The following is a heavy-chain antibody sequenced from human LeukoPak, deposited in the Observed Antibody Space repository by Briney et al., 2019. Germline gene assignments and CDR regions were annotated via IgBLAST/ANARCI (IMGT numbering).Heavy chain of an antibody. Sequence: ASVKVSCKASGYTFTGYYMHWVQQAPGKGLEWMGRVDPEDGETIYAEKFQGRVTITADTSTDTAYMELSSLRSEDTAVYYCATAPQWIQLWWSEWWFDPWGQGTLVTVSS. J-gene: IGHJ5*02. CDR1: GYTFTGYY. CDR3: ATAPQWIQLWWSEWWFDP. D-gene: IGHD5-18*01. CDR2: VDPEDGET. V-gene: IGHV1-69-2*01.